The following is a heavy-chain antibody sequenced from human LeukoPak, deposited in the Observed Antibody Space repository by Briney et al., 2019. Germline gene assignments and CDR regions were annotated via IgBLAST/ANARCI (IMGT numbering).Heavy chain of an antibody. V-gene: IGHV7-4-1*02. CDR3: ARAKSARLGYYYGMDV. CDR2: INTNTGNP. D-gene: IGHD6-6*01. Sequence: ASVKVSCKASGYTFTSYAMNWVRQAPGQGLEWMGWINTNTGNPTYAQGFTGRFVFSLDTSVSTAYLQISSLEAEDTAVYYCARAKSARLGYYYGMDVWGQGTTVIVSS. CDR1: GYTFTSYA. J-gene: IGHJ6*02.